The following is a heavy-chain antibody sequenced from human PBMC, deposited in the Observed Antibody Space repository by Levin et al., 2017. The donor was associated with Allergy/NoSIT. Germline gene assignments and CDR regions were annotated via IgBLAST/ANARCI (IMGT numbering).Heavy chain of an antibody. Sequence: PGGSLRLSCQGSGFNFAYYWIAWLRQTPGKGLEWMGIIYTGDSQTKYSPSFQGQVTFSADTSINTAYLQWSSLKASDTAKYYCARRISTNNRLDFWGQGTQVTVSS. D-gene: IGHD1/OR15-1a*01. CDR2: IYTGDSQT. V-gene: IGHV5-51*01. CDR3: ARRISTNNRLDF. CDR1: GFNFAYYW. J-gene: IGHJ4*02.